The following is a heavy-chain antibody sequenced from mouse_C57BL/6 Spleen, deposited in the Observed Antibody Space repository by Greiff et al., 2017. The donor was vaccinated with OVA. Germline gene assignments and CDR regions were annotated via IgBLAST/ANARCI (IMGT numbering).Heavy chain of an antibody. J-gene: IGHJ3*01. CDR3: TTEGSIYYGNPAWFAY. CDR1: GFNIKDYY. V-gene: IGHV14-1*01. Sequence: VQLQQSGAELVRPGASVKLSCTASGFNIKDYYMHWVKQRPEQGLEWIGRIDHEDGDTEYAPKFQGKATMTADTSSNTAYLQLSSLTSEDTAVYYCTTEGSIYYGNPAWFAYWGQGTLVTVSA. D-gene: IGHD2-1*01. CDR2: IDHEDGDT.